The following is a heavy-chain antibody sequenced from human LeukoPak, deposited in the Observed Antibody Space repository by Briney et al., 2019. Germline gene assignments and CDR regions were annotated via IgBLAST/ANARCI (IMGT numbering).Heavy chain of an antibody. D-gene: IGHD3-3*01. V-gene: IGHV3-64D*09. Sequence: PGGSLRLSCSASGFTFSRYPMHWVRQAPGKGLEYVSAISGNGGSTYYADSVKGRFTISRDNSKNTLYLQMSSLRTEDTAIYYCVKAQYDFWSGLDYWGQGTLVTDSS. CDR2: ISGNGGST. J-gene: IGHJ4*02. CDR3: VKAQYDFWSGLDY. CDR1: GFTFSRYP.